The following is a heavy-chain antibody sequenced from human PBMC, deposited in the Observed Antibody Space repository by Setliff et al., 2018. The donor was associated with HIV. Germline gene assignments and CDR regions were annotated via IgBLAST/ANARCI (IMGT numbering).Heavy chain of an antibody. J-gene: IGHJ3*01. CDR3: TRGPGGTVPKPLEAFDV. CDR1: GGSFSGYF. CDR2: INHGGDT. V-gene: IGHV4-34*01. Sequence: PSETLSLTCAVYGGSFSGYFWTWIRQPPQKRLEWIGEINHGGDTEYNPSLQSRATISRDPSKSQVSLNLNSATAADTAVYYCTRGPGGTVPKPLEAFDVWGRGAVVTVSS. D-gene: IGHD3-16*01.